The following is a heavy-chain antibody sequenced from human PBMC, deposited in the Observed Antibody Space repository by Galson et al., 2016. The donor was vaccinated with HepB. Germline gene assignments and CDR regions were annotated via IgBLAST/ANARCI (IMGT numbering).Heavy chain of an antibody. CDR2: ITYDGINK. CDR1: GFTFSKYG. CDR3: AKDWGQKGMALDY. V-gene: IGHV3-30*18. Sequence: SLRLSCAASGFTFSKYGMHWVRQAPGKGLEWVAVITYDGINKYYGNSAKGRFTPSRGNSNNTLYLQMNSLRTEDTAVYYCAKDWGQKGMALDYWGQGVLITVSS. J-gene: IGHJ4*02. D-gene: IGHD3-16*01.